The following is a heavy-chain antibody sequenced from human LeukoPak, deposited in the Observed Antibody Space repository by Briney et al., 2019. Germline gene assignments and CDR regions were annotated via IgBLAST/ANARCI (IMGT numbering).Heavy chain of an antibody. Sequence: SQTLSLTCAVSGGSISSGGYSWSWIRQPPGKGLEWIGYIYYSGSTNYNPSLKSRVTISVDTSKNQFSLKLSSVTAADTAVYYCARLSGSYFYFDYWGQGTLVTVSS. V-gene: IGHV4-61*08. CDR2: IYYSGST. CDR1: GGSISSGGYS. J-gene: IGHJ4*02. CDR3: ARLSGSYFYFDY. D-gene: IGHD1-26*01.